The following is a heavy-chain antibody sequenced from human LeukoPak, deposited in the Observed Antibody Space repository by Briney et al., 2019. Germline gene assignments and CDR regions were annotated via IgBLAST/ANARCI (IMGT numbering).Heavy chain of an antibody. Sequence: PGGSLRLSCAASGFTFSSNWMSWVRQAPGKGLEWVGNIKQDGSERYYVDSVKGRFTIPRDNAKNSLYLQMNSLRAEDTAVYYCARDPPLITAAGSRYFQHWGQGTLVTVSS. V-gene: IGHV3-7*01. J-gene: IGHJ1*01. CDR3: ARDPPLITAAGSRYFQH. CDR1: GFTFSSNW. D-gene: IGHD6-13*01. CDR2: IKQDGSER.